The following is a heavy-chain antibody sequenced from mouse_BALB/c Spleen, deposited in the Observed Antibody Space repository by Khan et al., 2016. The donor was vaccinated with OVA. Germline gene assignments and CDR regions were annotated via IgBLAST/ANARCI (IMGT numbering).Heavy chain of an antibody. V-gene: IGHV1-7*01. CDR1: GYTFTGYW. D-gene: IGHD2-14*01. CDR3: ARQRGMGTSRYFDV. Sequence: VQLQESGAELAKPGASVKMSCKASGYTFTGYWMHWVKQRPGQGLEWIGYINPSTGYTDYNQKFKDRATLTADKSSSTAYMQLSSLTSEDSAVYDCARQRGMGTSRYFDVWGAGTTVTVSS. J-gene: IGHJ1*01. CDR2: INPSTGYT.